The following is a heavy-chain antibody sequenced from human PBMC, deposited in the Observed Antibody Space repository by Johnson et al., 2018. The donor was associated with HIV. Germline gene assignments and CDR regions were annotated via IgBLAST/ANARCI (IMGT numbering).Heavy chain of an antibody. J-gene: IGHJ3*02. CDR2: VSSNGGKT. D-gene: IGHD2-21*01. Sequence: EMHLVESGGGMVQPGGSLRLSCADSGFTFSTYAMHWVRQAPGKGLEYVSGVSSNGGKTYYANSVKGRFTISRDNSKNTLYLQMNSLRAEDTAVYYCAKGEGYCGGDCLDAFDIWGQGTMVTVSS. V-gene: IGHV3-64*01. CDR1: GFTFSTYA. CDR3: AKGEGYCGGDCLDAFDI.